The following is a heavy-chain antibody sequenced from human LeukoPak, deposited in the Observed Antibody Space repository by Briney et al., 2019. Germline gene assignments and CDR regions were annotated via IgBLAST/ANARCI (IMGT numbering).Heavy chain of an antibody. D-gene: IGHD2/OR15-2a*01. J-gene: IGHJ4*02. Sequence: GGSLRLSCAASGFTFTSYAMSWVRQAPGKGLEWVSALSGSGVTTYYADSVKGRFTISRDNSKDTLYLQMNSLRAEDTAVYYCAKDKGRTFDPQPFDYWGQGTLVTVSS. CDR3: AKDKGRTFDPQPFDY. V-gene: IGHV3-23*01. CDR1: GFTFTSYA. CDR2: LSGSGVTT.